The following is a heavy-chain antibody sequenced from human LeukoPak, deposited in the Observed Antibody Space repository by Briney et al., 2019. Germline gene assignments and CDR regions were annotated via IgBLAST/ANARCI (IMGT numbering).Heavy chain of an antibody. CDR1: GYTFTGYY. J-gene: IGHJ6*02. D-gene: IGHD6-19*01. CDR2: INPNSGGT. V-gene: IGHV1-2*02. Sequence: ASVKASFKASGYTFTGYYMHWVRQAPGQGLEWMGWINPNSGGTNYAQKFQGRVTMTRDTSISTAYMELSRLRSDDTAVYYCARLTVMAVAGTSDHYYYYGMDVWGQGTTVTVSS. CDR3: ARLTVMAVAGTSDHYYYYGMDV.